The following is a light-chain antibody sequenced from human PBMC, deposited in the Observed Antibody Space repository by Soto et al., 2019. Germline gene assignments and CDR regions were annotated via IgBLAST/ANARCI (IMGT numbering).Light chain of an antibody. CDR2: WAS. V-gene: IGKV4-1*01. J-gene: IGKJ2*01. Sequence: DIVMTQSPDSLAVSLGERATINCKSSQSVLYNSNNKNYLAWYQQKPGQPPKLLIYWASTRESGVPDRFSGSGSGTDFTLTISSLQAEDVEVYYCQQYYDTPSYTFGQGTKLEIK. CDR1: QSVLYNSNNKNY. CDR3: QQYYDTPSYT.